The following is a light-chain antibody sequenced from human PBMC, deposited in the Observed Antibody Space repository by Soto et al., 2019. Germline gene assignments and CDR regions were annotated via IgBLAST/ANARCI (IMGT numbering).Light chain of an antibody. CDR3: HHFGSLPET. CDR1: QSVASSY. Sequence: EVALTQSPGTLSLSPGERVTLSCRASQSVASSYLAWYQQKPGRAPRLLFYSASSRATGIPARFSGSGSGTDFTLTISRLEPEDFAVYYCHHFGSLPETFGQGTNVE. V-gene: IGKV3-20*01. J-gene: IGKJ1*01. CDR2: SAS.